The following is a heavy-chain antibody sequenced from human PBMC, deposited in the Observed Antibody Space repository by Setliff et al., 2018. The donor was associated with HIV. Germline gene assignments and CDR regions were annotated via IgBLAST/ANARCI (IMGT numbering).Heavy chain of an antibody. CDR1: GFTFSSYG. J-gene: IGHJ3*01. V-gene: IGHV3-33*01. Sequence: GGSLRLSCAASGFTFSSYGMHWVRKAPGKGLEWVAVIWYDGSNKYYADSVKGRFTISRDNAKNSLYLQMNSLRAEDTAVYYCARDPDTFDVWGQGTMVTVSS. CDR3: ARDPDTFDV. CDR2: IWYDGSNK.